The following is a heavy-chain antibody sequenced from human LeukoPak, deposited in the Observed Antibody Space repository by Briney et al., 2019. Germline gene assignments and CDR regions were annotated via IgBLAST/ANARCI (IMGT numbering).Heavy chain of an antibody. J-gene: IGHJ4*02. D-gene: IGHD3-9*01. CDR2: INPNRGGT. CDR3: ARVGAGDGDIITGLDY. Sequence: ASVKVSCKSCGFPFREYLIQWLGPAPGQGLEWMGWINPNRGGTTFAPKFQGRVTLTRDTSISAAYLELTSLTSDDTAVHFCARVGAGDGDIITGLDYWGQGTLVTVSS. V-gene: IGHV1-2*02. CDR1: GFPFREYL.